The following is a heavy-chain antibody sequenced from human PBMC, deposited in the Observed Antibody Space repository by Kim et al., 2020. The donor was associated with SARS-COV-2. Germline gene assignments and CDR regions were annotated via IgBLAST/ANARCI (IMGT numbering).Heavy chain of an antibody. V-gene: IGHV1-3*01. J-gene: IGHJ5*02. D-gene: IGHD2-2*01. CDR1: GYTFTSYA. Sequence: ASVKVSCKASGYTFTSYAMHWVRQAPGQRLEWMGWINAGNGNTKYSQKFQGRVTITRDTSASTAYMELSSLRSEDTAVYYCARDVVPAATEYNWFDPWGQGTLVTVSS. CDR2: INAGNGNT. CDR3: ARDVVPAATEYNWFDP.